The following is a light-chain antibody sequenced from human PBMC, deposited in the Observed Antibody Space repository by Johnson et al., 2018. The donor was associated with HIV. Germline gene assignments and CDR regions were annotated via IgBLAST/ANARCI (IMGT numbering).Light chain of an antibody. J-gene: IGLJ1*01. CDR2: ENN. CDR3: GTWDSSLSAGV. Sequence: QSVLTQPPSVSAAPGREVTISCSGSSSNIGSNYVSWYQQLPGTAPKLLIYENNKRPSGIPDRFSGSKSGTSATLDITGLQTGDEADYYCGTWDSSLSAGVFGTGPTVIVL. CDR1: SSNIGSNY. V-gene: IGLV1-51*02.